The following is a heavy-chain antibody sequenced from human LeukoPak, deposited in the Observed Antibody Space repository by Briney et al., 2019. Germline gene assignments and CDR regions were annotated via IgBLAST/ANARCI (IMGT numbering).Heavy chain of an antibody. J-gene: IGHJ4*02. Sequence: PGGSLRLSCAASGFSFSNYAMNWVRQAPGKGLEWVALISYDGSNKYYADSVKGRFTMSRDNSKNTLYLQMNSLRGEDTALYYCARDGIRGGSGTYSDYWGQGTLVTVSS. V-gene: IGHV3-30*04. D-gene: IGHD3-10*01. CDR1: GFSFSNYA. CDR2: ISYDGSNK. CDR3: ARDGIRGGSGTYSDY.